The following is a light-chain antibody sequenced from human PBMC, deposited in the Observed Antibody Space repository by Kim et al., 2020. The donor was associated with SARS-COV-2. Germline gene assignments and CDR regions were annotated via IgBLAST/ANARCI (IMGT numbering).Light chain of an antibody. CDR2: TAS. Sequence: ISSWLAWYQQKPGKAPKLLVYTASTLRNGVPSRFSGSGFGTDFTLTISSLQPEDFATYYCQQANSFPLTFGGGTKVDIK. CDR3: QQANSFPLT. J-gene: IGKJ4*01. V-gene: IGKV1D-12*01. CDR1: ISSW.